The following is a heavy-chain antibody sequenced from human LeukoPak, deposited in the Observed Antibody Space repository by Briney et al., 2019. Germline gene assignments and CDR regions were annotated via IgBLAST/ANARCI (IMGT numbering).Heavy chain of an antibody. CDR3: AGHVGSSGHYYYYGMDV. CDR1: GYSFTSYW. Sequence: GESLKISCKGSGYSFTSYWIGWVRQMPGKGLEWMGIIYPGDSDTRYSPSFQGQVTISADKSISTAYLQWSSLKASDTTIYYCAGHVGSSGHYYYYGMDVWGQGTTVTVSS. D-gene: IGHD6-19*01. J-gene: IGHJ6*02. CDR2: IYPGDSDT. V-gene: IGHV5-51*01.